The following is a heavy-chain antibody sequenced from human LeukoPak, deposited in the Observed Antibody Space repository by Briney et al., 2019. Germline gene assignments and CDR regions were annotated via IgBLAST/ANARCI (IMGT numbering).Heavy chain of an antibody. CDR3: ARDPRTVRI. Sequence: GGSLRLSCEASGFTFSSYWMSWVRQAPGKGLEWVADIKQDGSEKYYVDSVKGRFTISRDNAKNSLYLQMNSLRVEDTAVYYCARDPRTVRIWGQGTLVTVSS. J-gene: IGHJ4*02. D-gene: IGHD1-1*01. V-gene: IGHV3-7*01. CDR2: IKQDGSEK. CDR1: GFTFSSYW.